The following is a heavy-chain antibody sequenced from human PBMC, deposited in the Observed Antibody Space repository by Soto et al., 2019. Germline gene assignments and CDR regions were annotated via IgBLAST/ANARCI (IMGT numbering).Heavy chain of an antibody. CDR2: ISSSSSYI. D-gene: IGHD4-17*01. V-gene: IGHV3-21*01. J-gene: IGHJ4*02. Sequence: ETLSLSCAASGFTFSSYSMNWVRQAPGKGLEWVSSISSSSSYIYYADSVKGRFTISRDNAKNSLYLQMNSLRAEDTAVYYCARDSDYGDYPFDYWGQGTLVTVSS. CDR3: ARDSDYGDYPFDY. CDR1: GFTFSSYS.